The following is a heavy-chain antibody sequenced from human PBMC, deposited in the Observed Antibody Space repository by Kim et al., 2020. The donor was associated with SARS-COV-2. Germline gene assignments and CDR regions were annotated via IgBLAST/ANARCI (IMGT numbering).Heavy chain of an antibody. V-gene: IGHV4-34*01. J-gene: IGHJ6*02. D-gene: IGHD2-2*02. CDR1: GGSFSGYH. Sequence: SETLSLTCAVYGGSFSGYHWSWIRQPPGKGLEWIGEINHSGSINYNPYLKSRVTISIDTSKNQFSLTLTSVTAADTGCYFCARGRAGVVPSPILGIGPHYDYFIMDVWGHGTTLTVSS. CDR2: INHSGSI. CDR3: ARGRAGVVPSPILGIGPHYDYFIMDV.